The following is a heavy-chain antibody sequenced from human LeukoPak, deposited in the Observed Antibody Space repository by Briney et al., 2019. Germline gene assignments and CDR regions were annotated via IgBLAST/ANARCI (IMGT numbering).Heavy chain of an antibody. D-gene: IGHD6-13*01. Sequence: GASVKVSCKASGYTFTGYYVHWVRQAPGQGLEWMGWINPNTGGTNYAQKFQGRVTMTRDTSIRTAYMELSRLTSDDTAVYYCARDLRYSSSWDVDYWGQATLVTVSS. CDR3: ARDLRYSSSWDVDY. CDR1: GYTFTGYY. CDR2: INPNTGGT. V-gene: IGHV1-2*02. J-gene: IGHJ4*02.